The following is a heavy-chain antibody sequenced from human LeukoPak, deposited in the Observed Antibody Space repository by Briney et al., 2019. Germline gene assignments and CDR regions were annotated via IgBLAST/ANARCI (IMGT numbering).Heavy chain of an antibody. CDR1: GFTFSSYS. Sequence: PGGSLRLSCAASGFTFSSYSMNCVRQAPGKGLEWVSSISSSSSYIYYADSVKGRFTISRDNAKNSLYLQMNSLRAEDTAVYYCAMGDRYSSSSDVIGVDVWGKGTTVTVSS. V-gene: IGHV3-21*01. CDR3: AMGDRYSSSSDVIGVDV. CDR2: ISSSSSYI. D-gene: IGHD6-6*01. J-gene: IGHJ6*04.